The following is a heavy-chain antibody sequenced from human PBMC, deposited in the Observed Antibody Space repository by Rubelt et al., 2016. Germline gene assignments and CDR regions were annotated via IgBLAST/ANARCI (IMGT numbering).Heavy chain of an antibody. D-gene: IGHD6-13*01. V-gene: IGHV3-23*01. Sequence: YAMSWVRQAPGKGLEWVSAISGSGGSTYYADSVKGRFTISRDNAKNSLYLQMNSLRAEDTAVYYCAREASSSWRPNWFDPWGQGTLVTVSS. CDR1: YA. CDR2: ISGSGGST. J-gene: IGHJ5*02. CDR3: AREASSSWRPNWFDP.